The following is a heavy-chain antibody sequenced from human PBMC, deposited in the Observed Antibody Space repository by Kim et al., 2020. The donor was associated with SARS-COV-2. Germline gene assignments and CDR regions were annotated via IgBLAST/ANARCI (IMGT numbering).Heavy chain of an antibody. Sequence: GGSLRLSCAASGFTVSSNYMSWVRQAPGKGLEWVSVIYSGGSTYYADSVKGRFTISRDNSKNTLYLQMNSLRAEDTAVYYCARDYYDSSGYVHFDYWGQGTLVTVSS. CDR1: GFTVSSNY. CDR2: IYSGGST. J-gene: IGHJ4*02. CDR3: ARDYYDSSGYVHFDY. V-gene: IGHV3-53*01. D-gene: IGHD3-22*01.